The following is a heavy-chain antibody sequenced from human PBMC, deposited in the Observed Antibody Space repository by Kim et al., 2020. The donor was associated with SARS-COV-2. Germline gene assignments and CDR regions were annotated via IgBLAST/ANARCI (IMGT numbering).Heavy chain of an antibody. V-gene: IGHV1-69*13. J-gene: IGHJ5*02. CDR2: IIPIFGTA. Sequence: SVKVSCKASGGTFSSYAISWVRQAPGQGLEWMGGIIPIFGTANYAQMFQGRVTITADESTSTAYIELSSLRSADTAVYYCARSGETYYDFWCGYFNWFDPWGQGTLVTVSS. D-gene: IGHD3-3*01. CDR1: GGTFSSYA. CDR3: ARSGETYYDFWCGYFNWFDP.